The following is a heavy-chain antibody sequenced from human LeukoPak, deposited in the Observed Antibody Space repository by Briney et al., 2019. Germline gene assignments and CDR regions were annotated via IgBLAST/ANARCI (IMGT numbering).Heavy chain of an antibody. CDR3: AKDNVVVVAATHEYYYYGMDV. J-gene: IGHJ6*02. D-gene: IGHD2-15*01. Sequence: GGSLRLSCTASGFTFSSYGMHWVRQAPGKGLEWVAVISYDGSNKYYADSVKGRFTISRDNSKNTLYLQMNSLRAEDTAVYYCAKDNVVVVAATHEYYYYGMDVWGQGTTVTVSS. CDR1: GFTFSSYG. CDR2: ISYDGSNK. V-gene: IGHV3-30*18.